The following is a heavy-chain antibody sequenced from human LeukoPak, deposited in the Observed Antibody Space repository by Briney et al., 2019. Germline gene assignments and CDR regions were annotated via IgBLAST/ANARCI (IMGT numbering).Heavy chain of an antibody. CDR2: IRSKAYGGTT. V-gene: IGHV3-49*04. CDR1: GFTFGDYA. J-gene: IGHJ5*02. D-gene: IGHD6-13*01. CDR3: TRDGLSSSWYRVGWFDP. Sequence: HSGRSLRLSCTASGFTFGDYAMSWVRQAPGKGLEWVGFIRSKAYGGTTEYAASVKGRFTISRDDSKSIAYLQINSLKTEDTAVYYCTRDGLSSSWYRVGWFDPWGQGTLVTVSS.